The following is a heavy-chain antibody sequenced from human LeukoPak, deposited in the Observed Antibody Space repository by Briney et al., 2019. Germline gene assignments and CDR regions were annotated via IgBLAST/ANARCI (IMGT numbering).Heavy chain of an antibody. D-gene: IGHD4-17*01. CDR2: IYHSGST. J-gene: IGHJ4*02. Sequence: SSETLSLTCTVSGVSIRTGNYFWSWIHQPPGKGLEWIWDIYHSGSTYYNPSLESRVTISIDRSKNQFSLKLRSVTAADTAVYYCARDRNYGDYGSYYFDHWGQGVLVTVSS. CDR3: ARDRNYGDYGSYYFDH. CDR1: GVSIRTGNYF. V-gene: IGHV4-30-2*01.